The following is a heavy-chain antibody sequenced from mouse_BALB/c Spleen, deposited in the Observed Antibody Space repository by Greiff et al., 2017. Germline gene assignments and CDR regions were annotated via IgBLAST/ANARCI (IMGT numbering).Heavy chain of an antibody. CDR1: GFTFSSYA. Sequence: EVQGVESGGGLVKPGGSLKLSCAASGFTFSSYAMSWVRQTPEKRLEWVASISSGGSTYYPDSVKGRFTISRDNARNILYLQMSSLRSEDTAMYYCARGPYYYGSSYFDYWGQGTTLTVSS. D-gene: IGHD1-1*01. V-gene: IGHV5-6-5*01. CDR2: ISSGGST. J-gene: IGHJ2*01. CDR3: ARGPYYYGSSYFDY.